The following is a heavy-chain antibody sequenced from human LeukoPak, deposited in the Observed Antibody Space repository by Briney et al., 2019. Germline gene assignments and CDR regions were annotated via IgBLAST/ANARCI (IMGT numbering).Heavy chain of an antibody. CDR2: IYYSGST. J-gene: IGHJ4*02. CDR3: AKDHLQLERRGDYFDY. Sequence: PSETLFLTCTVSGGSISSYYWSWIRQPPGKGLEWIGYIYYSGSTNYNPSLKSRVTISVDTSKNQFSLKLSSVTAADTAVYYCAKDHLQLERRGDYFDYWGQGTLVTVSS. CDR1: GGSISSYY. D-gene: IGHD1-1*01. V-gene: IGHV4-59*12.